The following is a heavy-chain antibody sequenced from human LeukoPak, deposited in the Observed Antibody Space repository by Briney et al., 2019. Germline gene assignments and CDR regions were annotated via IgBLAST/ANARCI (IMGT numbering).Heavy chain of an antibody. CDR2: ISWNSGSI. J-gene: IGHJ4*02. Sequence: PGGSLRLSCAASGFTFDDYAMHWVRQAPGKSLEWVSGISWNSGSIGYADSVKGRFTISRDNAKNSLYLQMNSLRAEDMALYYCAKDRGAMLYYFDYWGQGTLVTVSS. D-gene: IGHD3-16*01. V-gene: IGHV3-9*03. CDR1: GFTFDDYA. CDR3: AKDRGAMLYYFDY.